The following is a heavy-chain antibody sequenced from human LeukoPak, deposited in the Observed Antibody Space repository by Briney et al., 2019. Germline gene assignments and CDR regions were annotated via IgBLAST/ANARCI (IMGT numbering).Heavy chain of an antibody. J-gene: IGHJ5*02. D-gene: IGHD5-18*01. CDR3: ARERGHSYGRGSWFDP. CDR1: GDILTDLS. CDR2: FDPDDGET. V-gene: IGHV1-24*01. Sequence: GASVKVSCKVSGDILTDLSMHWVRQAPGKGLEWMGGFDPDDGETIYAQRFQGRVTMTEDTSTDTAYMYLSSLRSEDTAMYYCARERGHSYGRGSWFDPWGQGTLVTVSS.